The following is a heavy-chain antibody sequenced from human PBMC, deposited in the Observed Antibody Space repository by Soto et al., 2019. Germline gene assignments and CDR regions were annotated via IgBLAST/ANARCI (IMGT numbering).Heavy chain of an antibody. CDR1: GFSLYTYA. J-gene: IGHJ6*03. V-gene: IGHV3-23*01. D-gene: IGHD3-3*01. CDR3: AKGGGSGYFAYHYIDV. CDR2: ISASGTQT. Sequence: EVQLLDSGGGLGQSGGSLRLSCAASGFSLYTYAMTWVRQAPGKGLEWVSSISASGTQTYYADSVKGRFTISRDNSRNTVYLQMNSLRVEDTAVYYCAKGGGSGYFAYHYIDVWGKGTTVTVSS.